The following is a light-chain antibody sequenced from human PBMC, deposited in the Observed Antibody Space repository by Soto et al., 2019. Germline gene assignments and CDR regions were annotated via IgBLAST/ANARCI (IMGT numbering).Light chain of an antibody. J-gene: IGKJ1*01. Sequence: EVVLTHSPGTLSLSPWEIATLSCRASQTVSRSYLACYQQRPGQAPRLLISGTSRRANGIPDRFIGSGSGTDFTLTISRLEPEDFAVYYCQQYGSSPQTFGQGTKVDIK. CDR1: QTVSRSY. V-gene: IGKV3-20*01. CDR2: GTS. CDR3: QQYGSSPQT.